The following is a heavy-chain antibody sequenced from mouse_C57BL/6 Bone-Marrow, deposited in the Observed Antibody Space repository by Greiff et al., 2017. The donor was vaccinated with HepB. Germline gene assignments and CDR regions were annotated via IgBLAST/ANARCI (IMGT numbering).Heavy chain of an antibody. Sequence: EVMLVESGGGLVKPGGSLKLSCAASGFTFSSYAMSWVRQTPEKRLEWVATISDGGSYTYYPDNVKGRFTISRDNAKNNLYLQMSHLKSEDTAMYYCARSEGNYLYYAMDYWGQGTSVTVSS. CDR3: ARSEGNYLYYAMDY. D-gene: IGHD2-1*01. V-gene: IGHV5-4*03. CDR2: ISDGGSYT. CDR1: GFTFSSYA. J-gene: IGHJ4*01.